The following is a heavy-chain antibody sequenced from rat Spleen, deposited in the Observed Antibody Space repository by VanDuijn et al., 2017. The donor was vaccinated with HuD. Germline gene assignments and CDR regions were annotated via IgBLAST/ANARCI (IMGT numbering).Heavy chain of an antibody. J-gene: IGHJ2*01. D-gene: IGHD1-12*03. V-gene: IGHV5-20*01. CDR2: ISYDGGNT. CDR1: GFTFSDYY. CDR3: ATGYYDGYYLVFDY. Sequence: EVQLVESDGGLVQPGRSLKLSCAASGFTFSDYYMAWVRQAPTKGLEWVATISYDGGNTYYRDSVKGRFTISRDNAKSTLYRQMDSLRSEDTATYYWATGYYDGYYLVFDYWGQGVMVTVSS.